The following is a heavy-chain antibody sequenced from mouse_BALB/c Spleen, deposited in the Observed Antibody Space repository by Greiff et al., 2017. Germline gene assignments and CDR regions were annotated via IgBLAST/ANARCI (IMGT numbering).Heavy chain of an antibody. CDR3: ARLLLRGYAMDY. Sequence: EVQVVESGGGLVKPGGSLKLSCAASGFTFSSYAMSWVRQTPEKRLEWVATISSGGSYTYYPDSVKGRFTISRDNAKNTLYLQMSSLRSEDTAMYYCARLLLRGYAMDYWGQGTSVTVSS. D-gene: IGHD1-1*01. J-gene: IGHJ4*01. CDR2: ISSGGSYT. CDR1: GFTFSSYA. V-gene: IGHV5-9-3*01.